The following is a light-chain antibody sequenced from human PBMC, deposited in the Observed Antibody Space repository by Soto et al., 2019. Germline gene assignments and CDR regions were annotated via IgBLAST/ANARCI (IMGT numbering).Light chain of an antibody. CDR1: QSVTSTY. V-gene: IGKV3D-20*02. CDR3: QQRKNWWPT. J-gene: IGKJ5*01. CDR2: DTA. Sequence: TQAAGILSFSPGERATLSYSAVQSVTSTYMAWYQQKPGQAPRLLIYDTAFRAAGITARFSGGRCGTAFTLTISSLENEDFAVYYCQQRKNWWPTFGQGTRLEIK.